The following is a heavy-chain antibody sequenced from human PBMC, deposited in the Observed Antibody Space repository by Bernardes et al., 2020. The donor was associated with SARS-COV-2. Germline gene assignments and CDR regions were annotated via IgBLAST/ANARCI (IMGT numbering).Heavy chain of an antibody. CDR2: ISIGGETT. Sequence: GGSLRLSCAASGFTFGNYAMNWVRQAPGKGLEWVSIISIGGETTYYADSVKGRFTISRDNSKNTLYLQVNSLRAEDTAVYYCAKGLGGTVPTSRYSDYWGQGTLVTVSS. CDR1: GFTFGNYA. CDR3: AKGLGGTVPTSRYSDY. D-gene: IGHD2-2*01. V-gene: IGHV3-23*01. J-gene: IGHJ4*02.